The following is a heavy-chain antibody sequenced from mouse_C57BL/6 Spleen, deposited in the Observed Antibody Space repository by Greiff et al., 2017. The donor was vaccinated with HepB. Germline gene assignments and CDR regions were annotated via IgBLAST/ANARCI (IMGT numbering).Heavy chain of an antibody. J-gene: IGHJ2*01. CDR2: IHPNSGST. D-gene: IGHD3-2*02. V-gene: IGHV1-64*01. CDR1: GYTFTSYW. CDR3: ARDDSSGYRYFDY. Sequence: QVQLQQPGAELVKPGASVKLSCKASGYTFTSYWMHWVKQRPGQGLEWIGMIHPNSGSTNYNEKFKSKATLTVDKSSSTAYMQLSSLTSEDSAVYYCARDDSSGYRYFDYWGQGTTLTVSS.